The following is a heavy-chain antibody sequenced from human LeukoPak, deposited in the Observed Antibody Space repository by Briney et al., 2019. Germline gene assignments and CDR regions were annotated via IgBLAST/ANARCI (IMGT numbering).Heavy chain of an antibody. Sequence: SETLSLTCTVSGGSISSSSYYWGWIRQPPGRGLEWIGYIYYSGSTNYNPSLKSRVTISVDTSKNQFSLKLSSVTAADTAVYYCARHVYDILTGYPRYYFDYWGQGTLVTVSS. D-gene: IGHD3-9*01. V-gene: IGHV4-61*05. CDR2: IYYSGST. CDR1: GGSISSSSYY. J-gene: IGHJ4*02. CDR3: ARHVYDILTGYPRYYFDY.